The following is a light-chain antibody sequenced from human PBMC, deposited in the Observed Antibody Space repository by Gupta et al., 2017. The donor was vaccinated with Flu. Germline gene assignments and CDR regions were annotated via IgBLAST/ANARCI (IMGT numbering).Light chain of an antibody. Sequence: QSSLTPPASFSGSPGQSITISCTGTSSDVGGYNYVSWYQQHPGKAPQLLIYEVSNRPSGVSNRFSGSKSGNTASLTXFXLQAEDXSNYYCSSYTSSSTWVFGGGTKVTVL. CDR3: SSYTSSSTWV. CDR2: EVS. V-gene: IGLV2-14*01. J-gene: IGLJ3*02. CDR1: SSDVGGYNY.